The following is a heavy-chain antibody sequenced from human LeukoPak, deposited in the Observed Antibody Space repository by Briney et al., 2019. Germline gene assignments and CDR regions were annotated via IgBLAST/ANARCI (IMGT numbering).Heavy chain of an antibody. D-gene: IGHD3-22*01. CDR2: ISYDGSNK. V-gene: IGHV3-30*18. CDR3: AKELQYYDSSGYPFDY. Sequence: GGSLRLSCAASGFTFSSYGMHWVRQAPGKGLEWVAVISYDGSNKYYADSVKGRFTISRDNSKNTLYLQMNSLRAEDTAVYYCAKELQYYDSSGYPFDYWGQGTLVTVSS. CDR1: GFTFSSYG. J-gene: IGHJ4*02.